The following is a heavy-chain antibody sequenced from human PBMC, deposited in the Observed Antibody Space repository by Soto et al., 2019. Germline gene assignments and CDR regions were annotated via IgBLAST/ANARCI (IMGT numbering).Heavy chain of an antibody. CDR2: ISGSGGST. V-gene: IGHV3-23*01. D-gene: IGHD3-10*01. CDR3: AKKRSKITMVRGVIDY. Sequence: EVQLLESGGGLVQPGGSLRLSCAASGFTFSSYAMSWVRQAPGKGLEWVSAISGSGGSTYYADSVKGRFTISRDNSKNTLYLKMNSLRAEDTAVYYCAKKRSKITMVRGVIDYWGQGSLVTVSS. J-gene: IGHJ4*02. CDR1: GFTFSSYA.